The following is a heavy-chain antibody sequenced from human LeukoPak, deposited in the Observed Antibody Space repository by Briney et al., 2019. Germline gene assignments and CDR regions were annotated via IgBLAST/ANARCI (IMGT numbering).Heavy chain of an antibody. V-gene: IGHV3-21*01. J-gene: IGHJ4*02. CDR3: ARDSSGWYSDY. CDR1: GFTFSSYS. Sequence: GGSLRLSCAASGFTFSSYSMNWVRQAPGKGLEWVSSVSTSGSYIFYADSVRGRFTVSRDNAKNSLYLQMNSLRAEDTAVYYCARDSSGWYSDYWGQGTLVTVSP. D-gene: IGHD6-19*01. CDR2: VSTSGSYI.